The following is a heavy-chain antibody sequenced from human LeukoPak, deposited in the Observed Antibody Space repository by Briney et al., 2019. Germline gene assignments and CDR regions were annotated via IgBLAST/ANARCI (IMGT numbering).Heavy chain of an antibody. V-gene: IGHV4-34*01. CDR3: AREVPRGYAFENDAFDI. J-gene: IGHJ3*02. CDR1: GGSFSGYY. D-gene: IGHD3-16*01. Sequence: PSETLSLTCAVYGGSFSGYYWSWIRQPPGKGLEWIGEINHSGSTNYNPSLKSRVTMSVDTSKNQFSLKLSSVTAADTAVYYCAREVPRGYAFENDAFDIWGQGTMVTVSS. CDR2: INHSGST.